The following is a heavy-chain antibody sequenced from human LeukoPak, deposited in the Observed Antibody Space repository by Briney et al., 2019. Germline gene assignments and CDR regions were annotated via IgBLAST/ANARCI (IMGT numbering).Heavy chain of an antibody. V-gene: IGHV4-61*02. CDR2: IYTSGST. J-gene: IGHJ6*03. D-gene: IGHD2-2*02. CDR1: GGSISSSSYY. Sequence: KASETLSLTCTVSGGSISSSSYYWSWIRQPAGKGLEWIGRIYTSGSTNYNPSLKSRVTISVDTSKNQFSLKLSSVTAADTAVYYCARERAGGGYCSSTSCYSADYYYYYYMDVWGKGTTVTVSS. CDR3: ARERAGGGYCSSTSCYSADYYYYYYMDV.